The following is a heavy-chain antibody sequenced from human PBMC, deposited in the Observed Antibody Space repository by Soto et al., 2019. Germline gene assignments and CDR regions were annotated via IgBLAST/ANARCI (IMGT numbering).Heavy chain of an antibody. Sequence: GGSLRLSCAASGFTFSSYAMHWVRQAPGKGLEWVAVISYDGSNKYYADSVKGRFTISRDNSKNSLFLQMNSLETEDTALYYCAKEKGETYSFDYWGQGTLVTVSS. D-gene: IGHD2-15*01. V-gene: IGHV3-30-3*02. CDR2: ISYDGSNK. CDR3: AKEKGETYSFDY. J-gene: IGHJ4*02. CDR1: GFTFSSYA.